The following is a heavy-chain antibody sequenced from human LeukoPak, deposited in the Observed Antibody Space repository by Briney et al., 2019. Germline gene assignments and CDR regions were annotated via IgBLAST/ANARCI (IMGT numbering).Heavy chain of an antibody. CDR3: ARDLVTVTKGFDI. CDR1: DDSFSSHY. J-gene: IGHJ3*02. D-gene: IGHD4-17*01. CDR2: ISYIGST. V-gene: IGHV4-59*11. Sequence: PSETLSLTCAVSDDSFSSHYWTWIRQPPGKGLEWIGYISYIGSTNYNPSLKSRVTISIDTSRNQFSLKLTSVTAADTAVYYCARDLVTVTKGFDIWGQGTMVSVSS.